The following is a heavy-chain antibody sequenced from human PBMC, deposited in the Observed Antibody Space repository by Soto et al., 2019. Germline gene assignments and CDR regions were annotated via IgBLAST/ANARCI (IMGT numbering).Heavy chain of an antibody. CDR2: ISYDGSNK. CDR1: GFPFSSYG. CDR3: ARPGRDFWSGRYYFDY. V-gene: IGHV3-30*03. J-gene: IGHJ4*02. Sequence: QVQLVESGGGVGQPGRSLRLSCAASGFPFSSYGMHWVRQAPGKGLEWVAVISYDGSNKDYADSVKGRFTISRDNSKNTLYLQMNSLRAEDTAVYYCARPGRDFWSGRYYFDYWGQGTLVTVSS. D-gene: IGHD3-3*01.